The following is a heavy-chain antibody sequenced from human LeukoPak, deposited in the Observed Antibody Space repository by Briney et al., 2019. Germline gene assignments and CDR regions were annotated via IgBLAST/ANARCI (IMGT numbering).Heavy chain of an antibody. D-gene: IGHD6-6*01. CDR2: INAGNGNT. CDR3: AIGSSSIAAIDP. CDR1: GYTFTSYA. V-gene: IGHV1-3*01. Sequence: ASVKVSCKASGYTFTSYAMHWVRQAPGQRLEWMGWINAGNGNTKYSQKFQGRVTITRDTSASTAYMELSSLRSEDTAVYYCAIGSSSIAAIDPWGQGTLVTVSS. J-gene: IGHJ5*02.